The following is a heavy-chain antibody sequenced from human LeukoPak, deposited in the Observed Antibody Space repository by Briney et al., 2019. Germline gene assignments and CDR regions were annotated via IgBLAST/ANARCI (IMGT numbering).Heavy chain of an antibody. J-gene: IGHJ4*02. D-gene: IGHD2-15*01. CDR2: IYSGGTT. CDR3: ARDFPPDGVYCSRGSCYHDY. V-gene: IGHV3-66*01. CDR1: GFTVSSNY. Sequence: GGSLRLSCAASGFTVSSNYMSWVRQAPGKGLEWVSVIYSGGTTYYADSVKGRFTISRDNSKNTLYLQMNSLRAEETAVYYCARDFPPDGVYCSRGSCYHDYWGQGTLGTVSS.